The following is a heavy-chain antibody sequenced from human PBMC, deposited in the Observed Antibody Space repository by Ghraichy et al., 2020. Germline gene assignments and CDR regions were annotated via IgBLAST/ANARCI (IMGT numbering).Heavy chain of an antibody. V-gene: IGHV3-21*01. J-gene: IGHJ5*02. Sequence: GSLRLSCAASGFTFSSYSMNWVRQAPGKGLEWVSSISSSSSYIYYADSLKGRFSISRDNAKNSLYLQMNSLRAEDTAVYYCARDGYDFWSGYLAKPQYNWFDPWGQGTLVTVSS. CDR2: ISSSSSYI. D-gene: IGHD3-3*01. CDR1: GFTFSSYS. CDR3: ARDGYDFWSGYLAKPQYNWFDP.